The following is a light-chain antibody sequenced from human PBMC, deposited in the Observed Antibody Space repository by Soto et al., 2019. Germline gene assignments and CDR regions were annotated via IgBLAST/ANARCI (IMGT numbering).Light chain of an antibody. J-gene: IGKJ5*01. CDR3: QQRSNFST. V-gene: IGKV3D-20*02. CDR1: QSVSSSY. Sequence: EIVLTQSPGTLSLSPGERATLSCRASQSVSSSYLAWYQQKPGQAPRLLIYGASSRATGIPARFSGSGSGTDFTLTISSLEPEDFAVYYCQQRSNFSTFGQGTRLEIK. CDR2: GAS.